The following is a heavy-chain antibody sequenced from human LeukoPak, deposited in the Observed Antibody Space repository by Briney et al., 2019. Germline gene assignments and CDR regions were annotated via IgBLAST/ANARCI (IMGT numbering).Heavy chain of an antibody. D-gene: IGHD3-9*01. V-gene: IGHV3-30*18. CDR1: GFTFSSYG. CDR3: AKDLRRGYWNYSDWILLPDY. CDR2: ISYDGNNN. Sequence: GRSLRLSCAASGFTFSSYGMHWVRQAPGKGLEWVAVISYDGNNNYYGDSVKGRFTIARDNSKNTLYLQMNSLRVEDTAVYYCAKDLRRGYWNYSDWILLPDYWGQGTLVTVSS. J-gene: IGHJ4*02.